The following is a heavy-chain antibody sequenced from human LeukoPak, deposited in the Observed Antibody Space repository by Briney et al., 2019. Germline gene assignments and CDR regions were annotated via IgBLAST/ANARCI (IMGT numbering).Heavy chain of an antibody. V-gene: IGHV3-23*01. CDR2: ISGSGGST. D-gene: IGHD3-22*01. Sequence: GGTLRLPCAASGFTFSSYGMSWVRQAPGKGLEWVSAISGSGGSTYYADSVKGRFTISRDNSKNTLYLQMNSLRAEDTAVYYCAKANEKYYYDSSAELDYWGQGTLVTVSS. J-gene: IGHJ4*02. CDR1: GFTFSSYG. CDR3: AKANEKYYYDSSAELDY.